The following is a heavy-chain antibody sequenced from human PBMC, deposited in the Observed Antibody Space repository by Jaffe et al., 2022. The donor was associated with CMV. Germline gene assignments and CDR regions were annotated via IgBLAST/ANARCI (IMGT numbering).Heavy chain of an antibody. CDR2: ISTGSDYI. J-gene: IGHJ5*02. D-gene: IGHD1-7*01. CDR3: VRESTHTNYFDP. Sequence: EIQLVESGGGLVKPGGSLRLSCTASGFTFSSYRMNWVRQAPGKGLEWVSSISTGSDYIYYADSVKGRFTISRDNTQNSLSLQMDSLRVEDTALYYCVRESTHTNYFDPWGQGILVTVYS. V-gene: IGHV3-21*02. CDR1: GFTFSSYR.